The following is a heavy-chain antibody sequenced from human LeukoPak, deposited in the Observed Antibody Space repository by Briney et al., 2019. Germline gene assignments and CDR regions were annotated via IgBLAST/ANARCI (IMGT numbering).Heavy chain of an antibody. D-gene: IGHD1-26*01. Sequence: SETLSLTGTVSGVSISTYYGSWIRQPPGKGLEFIGYTYTGGSTNYNTPLKSRATTSEATSKTHFTPRLTPVTAAATARYYGAAGPWELDYWGEGSLVSVSS. V-gene: IGHV4-4*09. CDR1: GVSISTYY. CDR2: TYTGGST. CDR3: AAGPWELDY. J-gene: IGHJ4*02.